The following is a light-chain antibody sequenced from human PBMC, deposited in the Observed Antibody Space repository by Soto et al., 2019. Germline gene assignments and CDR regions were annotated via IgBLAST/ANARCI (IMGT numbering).Light chain of an antibody. J-gene: IGLJ1*01. CDR1: SRDVGGYNY. CDR3: SSYAGSNNYV. Sequence: QSALTQPPSASGSPGQSVTISCTGTSRDVGGYNYVSWYQQHPGKAPKLMIYEVSKRPSGVPDRFSGSKSGNTASLTVSGIQAEDEAEYYCSSYAGSNNYVFGTGTKVNFL. CDR2: EVS. V-gene: IGLV2-8*01.